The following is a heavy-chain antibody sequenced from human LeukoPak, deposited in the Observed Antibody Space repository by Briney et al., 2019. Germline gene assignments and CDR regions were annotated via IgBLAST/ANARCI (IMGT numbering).Heavy chain of an antibody. V-gene: IGHV1-2*02. CDR1: GFTFAGYY. CDR3: TRDDTYFSSTSCDAGETTVNTFDY. D-gene: IGHD2-2*01. J-gene: IGHJ4*02. CDR2: INPNSGGT. Sequence: ASVKLSCKASGFTFAGYYMHWVRQAPGQGLEWMGWINPNSGGTNYAQKFQGRVTMTRDTSISTAYMELSTLRSDDTALYCLTRDDTYFSSTSCDAGETTVNTFDYWGQGTLVTVSS.